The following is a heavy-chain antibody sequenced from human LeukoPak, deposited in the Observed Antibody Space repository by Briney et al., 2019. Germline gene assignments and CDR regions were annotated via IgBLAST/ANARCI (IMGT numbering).Heavy chain of an antibody. V-gene: IGHV3-21*01. Sequence: GGSPRLSCAASGFTFSSYSMNWVRQAPGKGLEWVSSISSSSSYIYYADSVKGRFTISRDNAKNSLYLQMNSLRAEDTAVYYCARDTTMGIAVAGTYGMDVWGQGTTVAVSS. CDR2: ISSSSSYI. D-gene: IGHD6-19*01. CDR3: ARDTTMGIAVAGTYGMDV. CDR1: GFTFSSYS. J-gene: IGHJ6*02.